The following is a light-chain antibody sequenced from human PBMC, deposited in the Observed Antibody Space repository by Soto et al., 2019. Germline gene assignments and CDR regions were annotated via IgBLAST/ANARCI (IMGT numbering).Light chain of an antibody. CDR3: PQSYNSPIT. J-gene: IGKJ5*01. V-gene: IGKV1-39*01. CDR2: AAS. CDR1: QTSSNY. Sequence: IQMTQSPSSLSACLGDRVTITYRASQTSSNYLNWYQQKSGGAPELLVYAASNLQRGGPSRFTGSGAGTHFTLTISGLEPADFATYFCPQSYNSPITFGQGTRLDNK.